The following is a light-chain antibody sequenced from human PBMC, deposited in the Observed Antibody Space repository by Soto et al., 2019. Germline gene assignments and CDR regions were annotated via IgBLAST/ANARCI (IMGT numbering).Light chain of an antibody. CDR3: QQYESWPYT. Sequence: EIVLTQSPGTLSLSPGERATLSCRASQSVSSSYLAWYQRKPGQAPRLLIYGASSSATGLPVRFSGSGSGTDFTLTISRLEREDFGVYYCQQYESWPYTFGQGTKVEIK. V-gene: IGKV3-20*01. CDR1: QSVSSSY. CDR2: GAS. J-gene: IGKJ2*01.